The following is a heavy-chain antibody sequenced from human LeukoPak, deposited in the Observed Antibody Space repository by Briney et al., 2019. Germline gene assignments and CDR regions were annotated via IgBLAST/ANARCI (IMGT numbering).Heavy chain of an antibody. Sequence: SETLSLTCTVSGGSISSYYWSWIRQPAGKGLEWIGRIYTSGSTNYNPSLKSRVTISVDTSKNQFSLKLSSVTAADTAVYYCARYQLLFFPGAFDIWGQGTMVTVSS. CDR3: ARYQLLFFPGAFDI. D-gene: IGHD2-2*01. V-gene: IGHV4-4*07. CDR2: IYTSGST. CDR1: GGSISSYY. J-gene: IGHJ3*02.